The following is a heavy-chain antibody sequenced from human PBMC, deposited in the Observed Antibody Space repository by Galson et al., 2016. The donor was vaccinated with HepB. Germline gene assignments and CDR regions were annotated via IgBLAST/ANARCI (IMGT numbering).Heavy chain of an antibody. CDR3: ARGGYYDSSGRGDYHYYGLGD. Sequence: SVKVSCKASGYSFSSYGITWVRQAPGQGLEWLGWISTYNDYTYYAQRLQGRVSMTTDTSTRTAYMELRSLRSDDTAVYYCARGGYYDSSGRGDYHYYGLGDWGQGTTVTVSS. V-gene: IGHV1-18*01. D-gene: IGHD3-22*01. CDR1: GYSFSSYG. J-gene: IGHJ6*02. CDR2: ISTYNDYT.